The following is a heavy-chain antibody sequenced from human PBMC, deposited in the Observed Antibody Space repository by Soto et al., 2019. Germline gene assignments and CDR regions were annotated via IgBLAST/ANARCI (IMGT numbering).Heavy chain of an antibody. CDR3: ARENYFDY. CDR2: IKPDGSDK. CDR1: GFTFHNYW. V-gene: IGHV3-7*01. J-gene: IGHJ4*02. Sequence: GGSLRLSCAASGFTFHNYWMGWVRQTPDKGLEWVANIKPDGSDKYYVDSVKGRFTISRDNAKNSLYLQMNSLRAEDTAVYYCARENYFDYWGQGTLATGS.